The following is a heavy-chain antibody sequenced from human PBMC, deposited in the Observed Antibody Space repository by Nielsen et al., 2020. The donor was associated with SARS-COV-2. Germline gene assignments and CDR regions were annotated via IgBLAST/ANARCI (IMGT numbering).Heavy chain of an antibody. CDR1: GFTFSSYA. Sequence: GGSLRLSCAASGFTFSSYAMSWVRQAPGKGLEWVSAISGSGGSTYYADSVKGQFTISRDNSKNTLYLQMNSLRAEDTAVYYCAKVQIVGIVVVPAALLGREYYFDYWGQGTLVTVSS. D-gene: IGHD2-2*03. CDR2: ISGSGGST. CDR3: AKVQIVGIVVVPAALLGREYYFDY. V-gene: IGHV3-23*01. J-gene: IGHJ4*02.